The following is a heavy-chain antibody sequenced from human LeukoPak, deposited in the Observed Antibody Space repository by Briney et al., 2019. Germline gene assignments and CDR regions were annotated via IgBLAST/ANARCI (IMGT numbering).Heavy chain of an antibody. Sequence: PGGSLRLSCAASGFTFSSYAMSWVRQAPGKGLEWVSAISGSGGSTYYADSVKGRFTISRDNSKNTLYLQMNSLRAEDTAVYYCAKDWQQLVPSPYWFDPWGQGTLVTVSS. D-gene: IGHD6-13*01. V-gene: IGHV3-23*01. J-gene: IGHJ5*02. CDR3: AKDWQQLVPSPYWFDP. CDR1: GFTFSSYA. CDR2: ISGSGGST.